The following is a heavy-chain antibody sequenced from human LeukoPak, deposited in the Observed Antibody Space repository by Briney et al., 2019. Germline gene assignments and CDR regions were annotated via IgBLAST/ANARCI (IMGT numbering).Heavy chain of an antibody. J-gene: IGHJ4*02. Sequence: SETLSLTCTVSGGSISSGGYYWSWIRQPPGKGLEWIGYIYHSGSTYYNPSLKSRVTISVDTSKNQFSLKLSSVTAADTAVYYCAFRGVEMATIDEGWGQGTLVTVSS. V-gene: IGHV4-30-2*01. D-gene: IGHD5-24*01. CDR1: GGSISSGGYY. CDR2: IYHSGST. CDR3: AFRGVEMATIDEG.